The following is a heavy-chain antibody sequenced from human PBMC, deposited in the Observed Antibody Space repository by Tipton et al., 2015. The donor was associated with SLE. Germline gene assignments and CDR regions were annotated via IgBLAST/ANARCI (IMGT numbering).Heavy chain of an antibody. CDR1: GFTFSSYA. J-gene: IGHJ4*02. CDR3: AKDGSGAGIYIDY. D-gene: IGHD6-19*01. Sequence: SLRLSCAASGFTFSSYAMIWVRQAPGKGLEWVSTISGSGGSTYYADSVKGRFTISRDNSKNTLYLQMNSLRVEDTAVYYCAKDGSGAGIYIDYWGQGTLVTVSS. CDR2: ISGSGGST. V-gene: IGHV3-23*01.